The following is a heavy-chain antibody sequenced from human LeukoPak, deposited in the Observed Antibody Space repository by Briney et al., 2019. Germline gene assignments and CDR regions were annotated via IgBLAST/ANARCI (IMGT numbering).Heavy chain of an antibody. CDR3: KSEGYSSSWYYFDY. D-gene: IGHD6-13*01. CDR1: GFTFSSYG. J-gene: IGHJ4*02. CDR2: IRYDGSNK. V-gene: IGHV3-30*02. Sequence: GGSLRLSCAASGFTFSSYGMHWVRQAPGKGLEWVAFIRYDGSNKYYADSVKGRFTISRDNSKNTLYLQMNSLRAEDTAVYYCKSEGYSSSWYYFDYWGQGTLVTVSS.